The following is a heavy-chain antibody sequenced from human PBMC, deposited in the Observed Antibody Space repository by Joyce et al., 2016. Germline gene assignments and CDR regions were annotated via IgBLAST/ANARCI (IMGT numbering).Heavy chain of an antibody. J-gene: IGHJ4*02. D-gene: IGHD3-16*02. CDR1: GFSFSNDS. CDR2: ISHDGRNQ. CDR3: ARETIRCTSTSCRFDFLDY. V-gene: IGHV3-30*03. Sequence: QVQLVQSGGGVVQPGKSLRLSCEASGFSFSNDSMNWVRQAPGKGLEWVSFISHDGRNQYYTDSVRGRFTVSRDDSKKTVYLHMNSLRAEDTAVYYCARETIRCTSTSCRFDFLDYWGRGTLVTVSS.